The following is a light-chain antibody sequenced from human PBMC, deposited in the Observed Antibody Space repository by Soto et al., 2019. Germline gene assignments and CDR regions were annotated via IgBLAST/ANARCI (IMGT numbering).Light chain of an antibody. Sequence: EIVLTQSPATLSLSPGERATLSFRASQSVSSSLAWYQQKRGQAPRLLIFDESNRATGSPARFSGSGAGTDFTLTISRLEPEDFAVYYCQQRINWPPVPVGQGTRLEI. CDR2: DES. J-gene: IGKJ5*01. CDR3: QQRINWPPVP. V-gene: IGKV3-11*01. CDR1: QSVSSS.